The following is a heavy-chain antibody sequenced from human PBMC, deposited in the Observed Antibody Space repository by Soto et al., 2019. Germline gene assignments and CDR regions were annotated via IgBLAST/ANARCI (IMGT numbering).Heavy chain of an antibody. CDR3: AKDLFSGGSYPNWFDP. J-gene: IGHJ5*02. Sequence: PGGSLRLSCEASGFSFRSYGLHWVCQAPGKGLEWIGLISYDGSNQFYADSVRGRFTISRDNSNNTLYLQMTSLRVEDTAVYYCAKDLFSGGSYPNWFDPWGHGTLVTVSS. CDR1: GFSFRSYG. V-gene: IGHV3-30*18. D-gene: IGHD1-26*01. CDR2: ISYDGSNQ.